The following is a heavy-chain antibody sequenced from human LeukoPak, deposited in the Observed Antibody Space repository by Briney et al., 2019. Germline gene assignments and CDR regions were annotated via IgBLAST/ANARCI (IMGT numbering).Heavy chain of an antibody. J-gene: IGHJ4*02. D-gene: IGHD3-10*01. Sequence: PGGSLRLSCAASGFTFSSYWMSWVRQAPGKGLEWVANIKQDGSEKYYVDSVKGRFTISGDNAKNSLYLQMNSLRAEDTAVYYCARDHYYGSGSYDYWGQGTLVTVSS. V-gene: IGHV3-7*01. CDR2: IKQDGSEK. CDR1: GFTFSSYW. CDR3: ARDHYYGSGSYDY.